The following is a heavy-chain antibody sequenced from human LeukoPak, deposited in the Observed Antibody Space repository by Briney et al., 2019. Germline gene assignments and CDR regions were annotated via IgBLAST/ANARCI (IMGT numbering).Heavy chain of an antibody. J-gene: IGHJ4*02. CDR2: IYYSGST. D-gene: IGHD2-8*01. Sequence: SETLSLTCTVSGGSISSSSYYWGWIRQPPGKGLEWIGSIYYSGSTYYNPSLKSRVTISVDTSKNQFTLKLSSVTAADTAVYYCARLLLMGSTPHYFDYWGQGTLVTVSS. CDR3: ARLLLMGSTPHYFDY. CDR1: GGSISSSSYY. V-gene: IGHV4-39*01.